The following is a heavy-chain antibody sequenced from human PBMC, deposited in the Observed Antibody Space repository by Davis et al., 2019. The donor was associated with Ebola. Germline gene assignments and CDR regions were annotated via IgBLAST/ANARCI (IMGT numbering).Heavy chain of an antibody. CDR1: GYSFTSYW. CDR3: ARHNAVGGAGTGGGENDY. Sequence: GESLKISCKGSGYSFTSYWIGWVRQMSGKGLEWMGIIYPGDSDTRYSPSFQGQVTISADKSISTAYLQWSSLKASDTAMYYCARHNAVGGAGTGGGENDYWGQGTLVTVSS. CDR2: IYPGDSDT. D-gene: IGHD6-19*01. V-gene: IGHV5-51*01. J-gene: IGHJ4*02.